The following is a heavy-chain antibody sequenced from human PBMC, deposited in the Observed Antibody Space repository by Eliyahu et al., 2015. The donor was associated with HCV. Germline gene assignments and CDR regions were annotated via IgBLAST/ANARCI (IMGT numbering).Heavy chain of an antibody. J-gene: IGHJ4*02. Sequence: EVQLVESGGGLVKPGGSLRLSCAASXFTFXNAWXSWXRQAPGKGLEWVGRIKSKTDGGXTDYAAPVKGRFTISRDDSKNTLYLQMNSLKTEDTAVYYCTTIRKEYDFWSGYYIDYFDYWGQGTLVTVSS. D-gene: IGHD3-3*01. V-gene: IGHV3-15*01. CDR1: XFTFXNAW. CDR2: IKSKTDGGXT. CDR3: TTIRKEYDFWSGYYIDYFDY.